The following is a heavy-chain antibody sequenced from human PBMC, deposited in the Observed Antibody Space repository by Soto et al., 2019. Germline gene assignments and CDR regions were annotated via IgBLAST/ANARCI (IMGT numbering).Heavy chain of an antibody. CDR2: ISYDGSNK. J-gene: IGHJ4*02. CDR1: GFTFSSYA. V-gene: IGHV3-30-3*01. D-gene: IGHD3-3*01. Sequence: QVQLVESGGGVVQPGRSLRLSCAASGFTFSSYAMHWVRQAPGKGLEWVAVISYDGSNKYYADSVKGRFTISRDNSKNTLYLQMNSRRAEDTAVYYCGRVTLRFLEWCHFDYWGQGTLVTVSS. CDR3: GRVTLRFLEWCHFDY.